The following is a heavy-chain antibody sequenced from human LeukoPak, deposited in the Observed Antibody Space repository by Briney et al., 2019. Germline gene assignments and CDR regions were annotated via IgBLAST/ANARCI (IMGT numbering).Heavy chain of an antibody. CDR1: GYTFTGYY. Sequence: ASVKVSCKASGYTFTGYYMHWVRQAPGQGLEWMGWINPNSGGTNYAQKFQGRVTMTGDTSISTAYMELSRLRSDDTAVYYCARVVDGYIPYDYWGQGTLVTVSS. J-gene: IGHJ4*02. D-gene: IGHD5-24*01. CDR2: INPNSGGT. CDR3: ARVVDGYIPYDY. V-gene: IGHV1-2*02.